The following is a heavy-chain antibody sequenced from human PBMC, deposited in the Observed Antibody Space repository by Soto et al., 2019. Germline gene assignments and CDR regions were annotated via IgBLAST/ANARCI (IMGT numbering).Heavy chain of an antibody. J-gene: IGHJ6*02. CDR1: GGTFSSYA. Sequence: QVQLVQSGAEVKKPGSSVKVSCKASGGTFSSYAISWVRQAPGQGLEWMGGIIPIFGTANYAQKFQGRVTITADKSMSTAYMELSSLRSEDTAVYYCARVGCSGGSCYSFHYYYGMDVWGQGTTVTVSS. D-gene: IGHD2-15*01. CDR3: ARVGCSGGSCYSFHYYYGMDV. CDR2: IIPIFGTA. V-gene: IGHV1-69*06.